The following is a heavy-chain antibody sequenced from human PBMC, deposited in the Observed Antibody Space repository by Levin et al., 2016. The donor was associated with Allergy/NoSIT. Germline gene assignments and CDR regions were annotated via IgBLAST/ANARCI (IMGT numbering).Heavy chain of an antibody. Sequence: GGSLRLSCAASGFTFSSYAMSWVRQAPGKGLEWVSAISGSGGSTYYADSVKGRFTISRDNSKNTLYLQMNSLRAEDTAVYYCAKDLVGYCSSTSCYMYAFDIWGQGTMVTVSS. CDR3: AKDLVGYCSSTSCYMYAFDI. V-gene: IGHV3-23*01. D-gene: IGHD2-2*01. CDR1: GFTFSSYA. J-gene: IGHJ3*02. CDR2: ISGSGGST.